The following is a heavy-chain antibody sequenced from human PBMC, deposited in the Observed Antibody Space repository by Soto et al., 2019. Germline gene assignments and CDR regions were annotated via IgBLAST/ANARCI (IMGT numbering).Heavy chain of an antibody. CDR3: AAGYSSSWSPLPYYFDY. CDR2: IVVGSGNT. Sequence: SVKVSCKASGFTFTSSAVQWVRQARGQRLEWIGWIVVGSGNTNYAQKFQERVTITRDMSTSTAYMELSSLRSEDTAMYYCAAGYSSSWSPLPYYFDYWGQGTLVTVSS. D-gene: IGHD6-13*01. J-gene: IGHJ4*02. V-gene: IGHV1-58*01. CDR1: GFTFTSSA.